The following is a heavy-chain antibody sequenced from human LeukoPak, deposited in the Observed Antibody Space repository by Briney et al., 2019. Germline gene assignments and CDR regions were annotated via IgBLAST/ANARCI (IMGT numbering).Heavy chain of an antibody. D-gene: IGHD5-18*01. J-gene: IGHJ6*03. Sequence: PSETLSLTCTVSGGSFSGHYWTWIRQPAGRGLEFIGRVYITGPTNYNASLLGRVTMSVDTSKSQFSLNLTSVIAADTAVYYCARAHTPLRSDYYYYLDVWGKGTTVTVS. CDR3: ARAHTPLRSDYYYYLDV. V-gene: IGHV4-4*07. CDR2: VYITGPT. CDR1: GGSFSGHY.